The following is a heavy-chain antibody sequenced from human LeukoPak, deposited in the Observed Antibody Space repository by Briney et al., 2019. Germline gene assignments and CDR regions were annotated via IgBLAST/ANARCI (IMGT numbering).Heavy chain of an antibody. CDR2: INPSGGST. J-gene: IGHJ4*02. Sequence: ASVKVSCKASGYTFTSYYMHWVRQAPGQGLEWMGIINPSGGSTSYAQKFQGRVTMTRDMSTSTVYMELSSLRSEDTAVYYCARLGYSYGYYFDYWGQGTLVTVP. D-gene: IGHD5-18*01. CDR3: ARLGYSYGYYFDY. CDR1: GYTFTSYY. V-gene: IGHV1-46*01.